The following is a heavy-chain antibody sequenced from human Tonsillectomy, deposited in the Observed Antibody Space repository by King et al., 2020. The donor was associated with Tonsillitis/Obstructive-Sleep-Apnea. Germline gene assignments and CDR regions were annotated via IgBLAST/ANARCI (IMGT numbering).Heavy chain of an antibody. Sequence: VQLVESGGGVVQPGRSLRLSCAASGFSFRSYGMHWVRQVPRKGLEWVSVIWHDGTNKFYADSVKGRFSISRDNSKNTLYLQMNSLRDEDTAVYYCAGDGGGYGHYAFAIWGQGTMVTVSS. J-gene: IGHJ3*02. V-gene: IGHV3-33*01. D-gene: IGHD5-18*01. CDR2: IWHDGTNK. CDR3: AGDGGGYGHYAFAI. CDR1: GFSFRSYG.